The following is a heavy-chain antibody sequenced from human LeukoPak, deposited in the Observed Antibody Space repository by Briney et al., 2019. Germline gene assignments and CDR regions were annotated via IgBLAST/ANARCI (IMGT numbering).Heavy chain of an antibody. Sequence: GGSLRLSCAASGFTFSSYAMSWVRQAPGKGLEWVSAISGSGGSTYYADSVKGRFTISRDNAKNSLYLQMNSLRAEDTAVYYCAREGAYYYGSGSYSLGEFDYWGQGTLVTVSS. CDR1: GFTFSSYA. V-gene: IGHV3-23*01. CDR3: AREGAYYYGSGSYSLGEFDY. D-gene: IGHD3-10*01. J-gene: IGHJ4*02. CDR2: ISGSGGST.